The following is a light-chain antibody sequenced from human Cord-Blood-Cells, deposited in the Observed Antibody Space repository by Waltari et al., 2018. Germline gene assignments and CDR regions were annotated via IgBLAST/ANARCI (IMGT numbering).Light chain of an antibody. V-gene: IGLV2-23*01. CDR1: SSDVGSYNL. CDR3: CSYAGSSIVVV. J-gene: IGLJ2*01. Sequence: QSALTQPASVSGSPGQSITISCTGTSSDVGSYNLVSWYQQHPGKGPKLMIYEGSKRPSGVSNRFSGSKSGNTASLTISGLQAEDEADYYCCSYAGSSIVVVFGGGTKLTVL. CDR2: EGS.